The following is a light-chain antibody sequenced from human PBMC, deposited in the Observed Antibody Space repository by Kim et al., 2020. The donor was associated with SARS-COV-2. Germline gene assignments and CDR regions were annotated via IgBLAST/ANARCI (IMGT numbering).Light chain of an antibody. J-gene: IGKJ4*01. CDR1: QSVNSQ. Sequence: EIVLTQSPGTLSLSPGERATLSCRTSQSVNSQLAWYQQKFGQPPRLLIYDASNRATGIPARFSGSGSGTDFTLIISSLEPEDFAVYYCQQGSNRPLTFGGRTKVDIK. CDR2: DAS. V-gene: IGKV3-11*01. CDR3: QQGSNRPLT.